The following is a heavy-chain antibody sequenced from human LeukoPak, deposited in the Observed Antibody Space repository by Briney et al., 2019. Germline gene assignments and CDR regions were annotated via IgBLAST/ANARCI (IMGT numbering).Heavy chain of an antibody. D-gene: IGHD3-3*01. CDR3: ARGLWSAHRREYYFDS. CDR2: INAGNGDT. V-gene: IGHV1-3*01. J-gene: IGHJ4*02. Sequence: GASVKVSCKASGYTFTHYAVNWLRQAAGQRLEWMGWINAGNGDTKFSQNYQARVTITRDASASTAYMELSSLTSEDTAVYFCARGLWSAHRREYYFDSWGQGTLVTVSS. CDR1: GYTFTHYA.